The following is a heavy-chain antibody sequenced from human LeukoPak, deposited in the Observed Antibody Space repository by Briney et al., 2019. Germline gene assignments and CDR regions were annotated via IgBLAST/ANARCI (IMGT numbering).Heavy chain of an antibody. CDR1: GFTFSSYA. CDR3: AKTIVPTRNYDYYYGMDV. V-gene: IGHV3-23*01. J-gene: IGHJ6*02. CDR2: ISGSGGST. D-gene: IGHD1-14*01. Sequence: GRSLRLSCAASGFTFSSYAMSWVRQAPGKGLEWVSAISGSGGSTYYADSVKGRFTISRDNSKSTLYLQMNSLRAEDAAVYYCAKTIVPTRNYDYYYGMDVWGQGTTVTVSS.